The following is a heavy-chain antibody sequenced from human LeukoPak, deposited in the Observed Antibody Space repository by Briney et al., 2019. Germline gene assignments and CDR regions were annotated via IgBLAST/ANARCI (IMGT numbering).Heavy chain of an antibody. Sequence: GASVKVSCKASGYSFTTYAISWVRQAPGQGLEWMGWLSAYNANTNYAQKFQGRVTMTTDTSTNTAYMELRSLTSDDTAVYYCARDREGGCSGGSCYSDAWGQGTLVTVSS. J-gene: IGHJ4*02. CDR3: ARDREGGCSGGSCYSDA. V-gene: IGHV1-18*01. D-gene: IGHD2-15*01. CDR1: GYSFTTYA. CDR2: LSAYNANT.